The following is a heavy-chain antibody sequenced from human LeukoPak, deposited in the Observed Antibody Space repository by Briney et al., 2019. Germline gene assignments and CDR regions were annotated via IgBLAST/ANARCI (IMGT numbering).Heavy chain of an antibody. CDR3: ARINPRRYYYGSGSSKYMDV. Sequence: SETLSLTCGVYDGSFSDYYWSWIRQPPGKGLEWIGEINHSGSTNYNPSLKSRVTISVDTSKNQFSLKLSSVTAADTAVYYCARINPRRYYYGSGSSKYMDVWGKGTTVTVSS. J-gene: IGHJ6*03. D-gene: IGHD3-10*01. CDR2: INHSGST. CDR1: DGSFSDYY. V-gene: IGHV4-34*01.